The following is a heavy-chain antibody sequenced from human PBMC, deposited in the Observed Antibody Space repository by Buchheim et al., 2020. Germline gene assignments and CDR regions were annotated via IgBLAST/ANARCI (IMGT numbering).Heavy chain of an antibody. CDR3: AKVFDYGDEDYYYYYGMDV. J-gene: IGHJ6*02. D-gene: IGHD4-17*01. CDR1: GFTFSSYG. CDR2: ISYDGSNK. Sequence: QVQLVESGGGVVQPGRSLRLSCAASGFTFSSYGMHWVRQAPGKGLEWVAVISYDGSNKYYADPVKGRFTISRDNSTNTLYLQMNSLRAEDTAVYYCAKVFDYGDEDYYYYYGMDVWGQGTT. V-gene: IGHV3-30*18.